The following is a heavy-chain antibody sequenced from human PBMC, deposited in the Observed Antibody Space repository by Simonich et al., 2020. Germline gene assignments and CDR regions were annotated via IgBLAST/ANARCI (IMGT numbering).Heavy chain of an antibody. D-gene: IGHD2-2*01. J-gene: IGHJ3*02. CDR2: IYYSGST. V-gene: IGHV4-39*01. CDR3: ARRGYCSSTSCYDAFDI. Sequence: QVQLQESGPGLVKPSETLSLTCTVSGGSISSSSYYWGWIRQPPGKGLGLIGRIYYSGSTYYNPSLKSRVTISVDTSKNQFSLKLSSVTAADTAVYYCARRGYCSSTSCYDAFDIWGQGTMVTVSS. CDR1: GGSISSSSYY.